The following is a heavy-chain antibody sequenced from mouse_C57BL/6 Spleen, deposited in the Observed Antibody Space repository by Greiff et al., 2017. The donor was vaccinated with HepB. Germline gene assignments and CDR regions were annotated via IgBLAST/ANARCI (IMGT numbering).Heavy chain of an antibody. CDR3: ARIGFVYYYGSRSYWYFDV. D-gene: IGHD1-1*01. CDR1: GFSLSTFGMG. Sequence: QVTLKESGPGILQPSQTLSLTCSFSGFSLSTFGMGVGWIRQPSGKGLEWLAHIWWDDDKYYNPALKSRLTISKDTSKNQVFLKIANVDTADTATYYCARIGFVYYYGSRSYWYFDVWGTGTTVSVSS. J-gene: IGHJ1*03. V-gene: IGHV8-8*01. CDR2: IWWDDDK.